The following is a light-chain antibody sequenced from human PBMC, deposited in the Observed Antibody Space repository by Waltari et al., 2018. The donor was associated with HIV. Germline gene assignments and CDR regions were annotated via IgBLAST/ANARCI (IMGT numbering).Light chain of an antibody. Sequence: DIQMTQYPTTLSASVGDRVTITCRASQSISSWLAWYQQKPGKAPKLLIYKASSLESGVPSRFSGSGSGTEFTLTISSLQPDDFAAYYCQQYNSYSQTFGQGTKVEMK. CDR2: KAS. CDR3: QQYNSYSQT. J-gene: IGKJ1*01. V-gene: IGKV1-5*03. CDR1: QSISSW.